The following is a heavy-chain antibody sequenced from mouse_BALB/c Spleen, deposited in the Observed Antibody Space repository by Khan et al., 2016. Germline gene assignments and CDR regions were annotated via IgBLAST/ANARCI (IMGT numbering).Heavy chain of an antibody. CDR2: ISNGGGST. V-gene: IGHV5-12*02. Sequence: EVALVESGGGLVQPGGSLKLSCATSGFTFSDYYMYWVRQTPEKRLEWVAYISNGGGSTYYPDTVKVRFTISRDNAKNTLYLQMSRLKSEDTASYYWARHGYHGSSGFAYWGQGTLVTVSA. CDR1: GFTFSDYY. CDR3: ARHGYHGSSGFAY. J-gene: IGHJ3*01. D-gene: IGHD1-1*01.